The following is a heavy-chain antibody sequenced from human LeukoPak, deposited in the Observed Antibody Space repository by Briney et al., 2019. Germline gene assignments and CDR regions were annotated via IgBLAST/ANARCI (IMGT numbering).Heavy chain of an antibody. Sequence: GGCLCLSCALSGFTFSSIAMRGGCPSPGEGVGWGSGISGLGGKTYYAGSVRGPFTISRDNSKNPLYLQMNSLRADDTALYHCAKAAPDARYCSGTSCYSSSDYWGQGTLVTVSS. V-gene: IGHV3-23*01. CDR2: ISGLGGKT. CDR3: AKAAPDARYCSGTSCYSSSDY. CDR1: GFTFSSIA. D-gene: IGHD2-2*01. J-gene: IGHJ4*02.